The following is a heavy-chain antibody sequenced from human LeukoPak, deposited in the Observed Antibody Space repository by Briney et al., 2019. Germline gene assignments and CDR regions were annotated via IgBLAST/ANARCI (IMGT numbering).Heavy chain of an antibody. Sequence: PGGSLRLSCAASGFTFSSYWMHWVRQAPGKGLVWVSRINSDGSSTSYADSVKGRFTISRDNAKNTLYLQMNSLRAEDTAVYYCTRDPILGAPDYFDYWGQGTLVTVSS. CDR3: TRDPILGAPDYFDY. D-gene: IGHD1-26*01. CDR1: GFTFSSYW. CDR2: INSDGSST. J-gene: IGHJ4*02. V-gene: IGHV3-74*01.